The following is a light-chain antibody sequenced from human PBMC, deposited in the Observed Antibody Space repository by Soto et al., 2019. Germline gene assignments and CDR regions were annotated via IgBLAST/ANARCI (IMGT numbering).Light chain of an antibody. Sequence: DIQLTQSPFFLSASVGDRVTITCRASQGIRSYLAWYQQRPGKAPELLIYGASTLRTGVASRFSGSGSGTDFTLTIRSLQPEDFATYFCQQLNIFPPLFTFGPGTKVDI. J-gene: IGKJ3*01. CDR1: QGIRSY. CDR2: GAS. V-gene: IGKV1-9*01. CDR3: QQLNIFPPLFT.